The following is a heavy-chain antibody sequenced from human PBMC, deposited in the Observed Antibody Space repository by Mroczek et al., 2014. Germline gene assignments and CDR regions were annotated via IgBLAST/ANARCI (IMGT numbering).Heavy chain of an antibody. CDR2: IYYSGST. Sequence: QVQLQESGPGLVKPSQTLSLTCTVSGGSISSGDYYWSWIRQPPGKGLEWIGYIYYSGSTYYNPSLKSRVTISVDTSKNQFSLKLSSVTAADTAVYYCASRRKARIXSGYDTFDYWGQGTLVTVSS. D-gene: IGHD5-12*01. J-gene: IGHJ4*02. CDR3: ASRRKARIXSGYDTFDY. V-gene: IGHV4-30-4*01. CDR1: GGSISSGDYY.